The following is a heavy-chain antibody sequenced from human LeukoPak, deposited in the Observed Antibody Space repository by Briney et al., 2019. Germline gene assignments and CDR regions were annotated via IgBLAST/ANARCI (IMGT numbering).Heavy chain of an antibody. V-gene: IGHV3-33*01. D-gene: IGHD5-18*01. J-gene: IGHJ4*02. CDR3: ARVERRGDTEDY. CDR2: IWYDGSNK. Sequence: GGSLRLSCAASGFTFSSYGMHWVRQAPGKGLEWVAVIWYDGSNKYYADSVKGRFTISRDNSKNTLYLQMNSLRAEDTAVYYCARVERRGDTEDYWGQGTLVTVSS. CDR1: GFTFSSYG.